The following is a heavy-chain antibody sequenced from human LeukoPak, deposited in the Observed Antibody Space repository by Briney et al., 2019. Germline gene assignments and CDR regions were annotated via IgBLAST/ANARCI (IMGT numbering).Heavy chain of an antibody. V-gene: IGHV1-69*06. CDR2: IIPIFGTA. Sequence: ASVKVSCKASGGTFSSYAISWVRQAPGQGLEWMGGIIPIFGTANYAQKFQGRVTITADKSTSTAYMELSSLRSEDTAVYYCAREVVVVVAATGANYYYGMDVWGKGTTVTVSS. CDR1: GGTFSSYA. D-gene: IGHD2-15*01. J-gene: IGHJ6*04. CDR3: AREVVVVVAATGANYYYGMDV.